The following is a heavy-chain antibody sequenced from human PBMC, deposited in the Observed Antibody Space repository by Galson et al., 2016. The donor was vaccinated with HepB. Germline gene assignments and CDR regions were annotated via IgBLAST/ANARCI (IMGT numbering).Heavy chain of an antibody. J-gene: IGHJ3*02. D-gene: IGHD6-13*01. CDR1: GGSISNNY. CDR2: IYYSGST. V-gene: IGHV4-59*01. CDR3: ARHISSGRYPDAFDI. Sequence: ETLSLTCTVSGGSISNNYWSWIRQPPGKGLEWIGYIYYSGSTNYKPSLKSRVTISVDTSKNQFSLKLSSVTAADMAVYYCARHISSGRYPDAFDIGGQGTMVTVSS.